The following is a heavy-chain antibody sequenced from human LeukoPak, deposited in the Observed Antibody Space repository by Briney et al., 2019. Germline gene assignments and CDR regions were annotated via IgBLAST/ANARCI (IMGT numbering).Heavy chain of an antibody. V-gene: IGHV1-2*02. J-gene: IGHJ5*02. Sequence: ASVKVSCKASGYTFTGYYMHWVRQAPGQGLEWMGWINPNSGGTNYAQKFQGRVTMTRDTSISTAYMELSRLRSDDTAMYYCARRWSPQHSPFDPWGQGTLVTVSS. D-gene: IGHD2-8*01. CDR3: ARRWSPQHSPFDP. CDR1: GYTFTGYY. CDR2: INPNSGGT.